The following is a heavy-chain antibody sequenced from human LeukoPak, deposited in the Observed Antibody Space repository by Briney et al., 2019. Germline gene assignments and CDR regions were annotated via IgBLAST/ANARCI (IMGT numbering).Heavy chain of an antibody. V-gene: IGHV3-48*01. CDR2: ISSSGSTI. J-gene: IGHJ4*02. Sequence: HPGGSLRLSCVVSGFTFSSYSMNWVRQAPGKGLEWVSYISSSGSTIYYADSVKGRFTISRDNAKNSLYLQMNSLRAEDTAVYYCARDTNSNYYDSSGYYYWGQGTLVTVSS. CDR3: ARDTNSNYYDSSGYYY. D-gene: IGHD3-22*01. CDR1: GFTFSSYS.